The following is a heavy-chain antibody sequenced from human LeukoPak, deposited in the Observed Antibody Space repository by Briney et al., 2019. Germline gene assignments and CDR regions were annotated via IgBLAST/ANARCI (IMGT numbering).Heavy chain of an antibody. D-gene: IGHD3-10*01. J-gene: IGHJ6*03. CDR2: MNPKSGNT. V-gene: IGHV1-8*01. CDR3: ARAPQWFGESKYYMDV. Sequence: ASVKVSCKASGYTFTSYDINWVRQATGQGLEWMGWMNPKSGNTGYAQKFQGRVTMTRNTSISTAYMELSSLRSEDTAVYYCARAPQWFGESKYYMDVWGKGTTVTISS. CDR1: GYTFTSYD.